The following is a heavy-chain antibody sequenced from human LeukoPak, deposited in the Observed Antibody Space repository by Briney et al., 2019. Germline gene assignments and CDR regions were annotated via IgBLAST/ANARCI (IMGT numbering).Heavy chain of an antibody. Sequence: GGSLRLSCAASGFTFSSYAMSWVRQAPGKGLEWVSAISGSGGSTYYADSVKGRFTISRDNSKNTLYLQMNSLRAEDTAVYYCVKDPRYSSSWFYFDYWGQGTLVTVSS. V-gene: IGHV3-23*01. CDR1: GFTFSSYA. J-gene: IGHJ4*02. CDR3: VKDPRYSSSWFYFDY. D-gene: IGHD6-13*01. CDR2: ISGSGGST.